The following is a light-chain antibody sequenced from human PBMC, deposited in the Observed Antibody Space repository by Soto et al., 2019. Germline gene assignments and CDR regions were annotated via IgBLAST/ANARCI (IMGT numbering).Light chain of an antibody. Sequence: EIVMTQSPATLSLSPGERATLSCRASQSVSSNLAWYRQKPGQAPRLLIYGASTRATGIPARFSGSGSGTEFTLTISSLKSEDFAIYYCLQANRVPLSFGQGTRLEIK. CDR1: QSVSSN. V-gene: IGKV3-15*01. CDR2: GAS. CDR3: LQANRVPLS. J-gene: IGKJ5*01.